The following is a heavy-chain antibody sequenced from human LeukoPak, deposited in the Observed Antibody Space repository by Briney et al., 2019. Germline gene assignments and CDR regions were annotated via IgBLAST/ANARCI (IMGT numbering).Heavy chain of an antibody. CDR2: MNPNSGNT. CDR3: ARPPGVHDAFDI. D-gene: IGHD7-27*01. CDR1: GYTFTSYD. V-gene: IGHV1-8*03. J-gene: IGHJ3*02. Sequence: ASVKVSCKASGYTFTSYDINWVRQATGQGLEWMGWMNPNSGNTGYAQKFQGRVTITRNTSISAAYMELSSLRSEDTAVYYCARPPGVHDAFDIWGQGTMVTVSS.